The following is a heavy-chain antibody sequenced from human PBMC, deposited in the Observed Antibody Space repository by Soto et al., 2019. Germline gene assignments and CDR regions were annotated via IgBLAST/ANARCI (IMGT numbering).Heavy chain of an antibody. D-gene: IGHD6-13*01. V-gene: IGHV5-51*01. CDR2: IYPGDSDT. Sequence: PGESLKISCKGSGYSFTSYWIGWVRQMPGKGLEWMGIIYPGDSDTRYSPSFQGQVTISADKSISTAYLQWSSLKASDTAMYYCARRSRYSSSWYPTDAFDIWGQGTMVTVSS. J-gene: IGHJ3*02. CDR3: ARRSRYSSSWYPTDAFDI. CDR1: GYSFTSYW.